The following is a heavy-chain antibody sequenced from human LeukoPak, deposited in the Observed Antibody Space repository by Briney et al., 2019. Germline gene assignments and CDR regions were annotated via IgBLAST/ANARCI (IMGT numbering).Heavy chain of an antibody. CDR2: INPNSGGT. V-gene: IGHV1-2*02. J-gene: IGHJ5*02. Sequence: ASVKVSCKASGYTFTGYYMHWVRQAPGQGLEWMGWINPNSGGTNYAQKFQGRVTMTTDTSTSTAYMELRSLRSDDTAVYYCARDRHVSVTMVRGPIGPWGQGTLVTVSS. CDR1: GYTFTGYY. CDR3: ARDRHVSVTMVRGPIGP. D-gene: IGHD3-10*01.